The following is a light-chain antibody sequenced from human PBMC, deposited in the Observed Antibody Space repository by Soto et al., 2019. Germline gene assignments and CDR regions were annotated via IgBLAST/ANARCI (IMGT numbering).Light chain of an antibody. V-gene: IGKV1-5*03. CDR3: QQYNTYSRT. CDR1: QSISSS. J-gene: IGKJ1*01. CDR2: MAS. Sequence: DIQMTQSPSTLSASVGDRITITCRASQSISSSLAWYQQKPGKAPKLLIYMASNLQSGVPSRFGGAGSGTEFTLTISSLQPDDFATYYCQQYNTYSRTFGQGTKV.